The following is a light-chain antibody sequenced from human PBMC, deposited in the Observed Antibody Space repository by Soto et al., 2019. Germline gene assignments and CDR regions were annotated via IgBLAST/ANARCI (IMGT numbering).Light chain of an antibody. V-gene: IGKV3-20*01. CDR3: QQYGSSPYT. J-gene: IGKJ2*01. CDR2: GAS. Sequence: EVVLTQSPGTLSLSPGQRATLSCRASQSVSSTYLAWNQQKPGQAPRLLIYGASSRATGIPDRFSGSGSGTDFTLTISRLEPADFAVYYCQQYGSSPYTFGQGTKLEIK. CDR1: QSVSSTY.